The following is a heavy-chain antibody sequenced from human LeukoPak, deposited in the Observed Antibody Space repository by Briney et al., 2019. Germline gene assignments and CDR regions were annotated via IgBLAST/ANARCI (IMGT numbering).Heavy chain of an antibody. CDR1: GFTFSSYA. Sequence: GSLRLSCAASGFTFSSYAMNWVRQAPGKGLEWLSYISGSSYTIFYADSVKGRFTVSRDNAKNSLYLQMNSLRDEDTAVYYCARDHSVAVAGTSDYWSQGTLVTVSS. J-gene: IGHJ4*01. CDR3: ARDHSVAVAGTSDY. CDR2: ISGSSYTI. V-gene: IGHV3-48*02. D-gene: IGHD6-19*01.